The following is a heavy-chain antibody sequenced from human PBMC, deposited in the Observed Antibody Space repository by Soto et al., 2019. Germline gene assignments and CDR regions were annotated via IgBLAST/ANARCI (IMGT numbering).Heavy chain of an antibody. CDR3: ARARGSSGSYNSYFDD. Sequence: SAKVSCKASGGTVSSYAISSVRQAPGQGLEWMGGIIPIFGTSNYAQKFQGRVTITADKSTSTAYMELSSLRSEDTAVYYCARARGSSGSYNSYFDDWGQGTLVIGSA. CDR2: IIPIFGTS. D-gene: IGHD3-10*01. CDR1: GGTVSSYA. J-gene: IGHJ4*02. V-gene: IGHV1-69*06.